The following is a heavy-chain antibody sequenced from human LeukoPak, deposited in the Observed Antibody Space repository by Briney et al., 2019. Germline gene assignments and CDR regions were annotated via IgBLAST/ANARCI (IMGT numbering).Heavy chain of an antibody. J-gene: IGHJ4*02. D-gene: IGHD3-22*01. CDR2: ISSSGSTI. CDR3: ARDLNYYDSSGYYVH. V-gene: IGHV3-11*01. CDR1: GFTFSDYY. Sequence: GGSLRLSCAASGFTFSDYYMSWILQAPGKGLEWVSYISSSGSTIYYADSVKGRFTISRDNAKNSLYLQMNSLRAEDTAVYYCARDLNYYDSSGYYVHWGQGTLVTVSS.